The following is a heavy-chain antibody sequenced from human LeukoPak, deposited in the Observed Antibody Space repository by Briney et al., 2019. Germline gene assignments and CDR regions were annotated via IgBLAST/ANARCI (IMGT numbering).Heavy chain of an antibody. V-gene: IGHV4-39*07. CDR1: GGSIGSSSYY. D-gene: IGHD6-19*01. CDR2: IYYSGST. CDR3: ARAEAVAGQFDY. Sequence: PSETLPLTCTVSGGSIGSSSYYWGWIRQPPGKGLEWLGSIYYSGSTYYNPSLKSRVTISVDKSKNQFSLKLSSVTAADTAVYYCARAEAVAGQFDYWGQGTLVTVSS. J-gene: IGHJ4*02.